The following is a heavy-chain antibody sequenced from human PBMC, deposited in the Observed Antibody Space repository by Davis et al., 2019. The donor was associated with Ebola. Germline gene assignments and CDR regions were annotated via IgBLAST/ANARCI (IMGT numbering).Heavy chain of an antibody. V-gene: IGHV4-31*03. J-gene: IGHJ5*02. Sequence: MPSETLSLTCTVSGGSTTSRSDYWNWIRQLPGRGLEWIGYIYNGGSSYSNPSLRSRVTISLDTSKNQFSLKLRSVTAADTAMYYCARDSDTGTTGFDPWGQGTLVTVSS. D-gene: IGHD1-7*01. CDR1: GGSTTSRSDY. CDR3: ARDSDTGTTGFDP. CDR2: IYNGGSS.